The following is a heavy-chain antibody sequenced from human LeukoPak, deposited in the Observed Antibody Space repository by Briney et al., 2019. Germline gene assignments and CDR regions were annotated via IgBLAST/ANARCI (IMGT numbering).Heavy chain of an antibody. D-gene: IGHD6-19*01. CDR1: GFTFDDYA. V-gene: IGHV3-9*01. J-gene: IGHJ4*02. CDR3: AKDQYSSGWYTLDY. Sequence: EAGGSLRLSCAASGFTFDDYAMPWVRHAPGKGLEWVSGISWNSGSIGYADSVKGRFTISRDNSKNTLYLQMNSLRAEDTAVYYCAKDQYSSGWYTLDYWGQGTLVTVSS. CDR2: ISWNSGSI.